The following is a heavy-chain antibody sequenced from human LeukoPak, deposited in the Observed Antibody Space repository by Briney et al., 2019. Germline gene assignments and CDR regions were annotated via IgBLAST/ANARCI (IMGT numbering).Heavy chain of an antibody. CDR3: AKANCSSTRCSGGFDY. CDR2: ISWDGGRT. V-gene: IGHV3-43*01. Sequence: GGSLRLSCAASGFTFDDYTMHWVRQAPGKGLEWVSLISWDGGRTYYADSVKGRFTISRDNSKNSLYLQMNSLRTEDTALYYCAKANCSSTRCSGGFDYWGQGTLVTVSS. D-gene: IGHD2-2*01. J-gene: IGHJ4*02. CDR1: GFTFDDYT.